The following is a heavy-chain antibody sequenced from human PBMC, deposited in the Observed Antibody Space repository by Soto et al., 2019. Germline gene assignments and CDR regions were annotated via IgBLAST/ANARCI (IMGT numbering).Heavy chain of an antibody. CDR3: ARSRNLDV. CDR1: GGSFSGWH. CDR2: ASHTGGT. V-gene: IGHV4-34*01. D-gene: IGHD1-1*01. J-gene: IGHJ6*02. Sequence: QVQVQQWGAGLLKFSETLSLTCAVNGGSFSGWHWNWIRQPPGKGLEWIGEASHTGGTNYNPSLESRFTISVDRSRNQLSLKLTSVSAADTAVYYCARSRNLDVWGPGTTDIVSS.